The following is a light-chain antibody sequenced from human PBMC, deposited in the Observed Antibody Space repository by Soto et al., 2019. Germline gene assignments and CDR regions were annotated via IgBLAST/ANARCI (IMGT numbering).Light chain of an antibody. CDR1: HTINTW. J-gene: IGKJ1*01. V-gene: IGKV1-5*01. Sequence: DIQLTQSPSTLSASVGDRVTITCRASHTINTWLAWYQHKPGKAPKLLIYYASSLESGVPSRFNGSGSGTKFALTISSLQPDDFATYYCQQLDTYSPAFGQGTKV. CDR2: YAS. CDR3: QQLDTYSPA.